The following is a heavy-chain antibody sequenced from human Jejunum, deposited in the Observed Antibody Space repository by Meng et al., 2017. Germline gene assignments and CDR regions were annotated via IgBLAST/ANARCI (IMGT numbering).Heavy chain of an antibody. D-gene: IGHD3-10*01. CDR1: GFTFSNYA. CDR3: AKIKEMVRGVVSSYSGMDV. Sequence: GESLKISCAASGFTFSNYAMTWVRQAPGKGLEWVSLISGSGGSTYYADSVKGRFTIYRDNSKNTLFLQINSLRAEDTALYYCAKIKEMVRGVVSSYSGMDVWGQGTTVTVSS. CDR2: ISGSGGST. J-gene: IGHJ6*02. V-gene: IGHV3-23*01.